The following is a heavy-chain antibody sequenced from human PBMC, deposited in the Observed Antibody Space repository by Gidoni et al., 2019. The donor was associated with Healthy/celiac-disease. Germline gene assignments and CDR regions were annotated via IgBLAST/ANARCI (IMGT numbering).Heavy chain of an antibody. J-gene: IGHJ5*02. CDR1: VYSFTSSW. D-gene: IGHD2-15*01. CDR2: IDPSDSYT. V-gene: IGHV5-10-1*03. CDR3: ARHCSGGSCLPGGWFDP. Sequence: EVQLVQSGAEVKKPGETLRISCKGSVYSFTSSWSSWVRQMPGKGLEWMGRIDPSDSYTNYSPSFQGHVTISADKSISTAYLQWSSLKASDTAMYYCARHCSGGSCLPGGWFDPWGQGTLVTVSS.